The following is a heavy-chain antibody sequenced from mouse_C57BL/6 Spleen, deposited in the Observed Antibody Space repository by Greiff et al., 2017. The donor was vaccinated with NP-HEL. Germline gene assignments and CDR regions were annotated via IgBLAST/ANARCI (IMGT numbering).Heavy chain of an antibody. CDR3: ARQDSNYGY. J-gene: IGHJ2*01. CDR1: GYTFTSYW. V-gene: IGHV1-55*01. CDR2: IYPGSGST. Sequence: QVQLKESGAELVKPGASVKMSCKASGYTFTSYWITWVKQRPGQGLEWIGDIYPGSGSTNYNEKFKSKATLTVDTSSSTAYMQLSSLTSEDSAVYYCARQDSNYGYWGQGTTLTVSS. D-gene: IGHD2-5*01.